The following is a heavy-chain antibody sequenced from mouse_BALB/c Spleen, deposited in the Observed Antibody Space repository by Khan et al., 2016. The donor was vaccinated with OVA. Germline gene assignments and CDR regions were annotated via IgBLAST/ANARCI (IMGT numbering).Heavy chain of an antibody. J-gene: IGHJ4*01. CDR1: GFNIKDTY. CDR2: IDPANGHT. CDR3: TRPIYYYDALDY. D-gene: IGHD1-1*01. V-gene: IGHV14-3*02. Sequence: VQLKESGAELVKPGASVKLSCTASGFNIKDTYIHWVKQRPEQGLEWIGRIDPANGHTKYDPKFQGKATLTADTSSNTAYLQLISLTSEDTAVYYCTRPIYYYDALDYWGQGTSVTVSS.